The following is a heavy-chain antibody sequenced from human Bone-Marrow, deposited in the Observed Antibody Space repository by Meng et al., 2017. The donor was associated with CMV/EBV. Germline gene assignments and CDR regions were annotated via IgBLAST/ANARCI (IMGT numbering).Heavy chain of an antibody. J-gene: IGHJ4*02. CDR1: GGPFSGYY. CDR3: ARLWSGYYRAFFGY. Sequence: SETLSLTCAVYGGPFSGYYWSWIRQPPGKGLEWIGEIDHSGSASYNPSLKSRIIISVDTSKNQFSLKLSSVTAADTAVYYCARLWSGYYRAFFGYWGQGTLVTVSS. CDR2: IDHSGSA. D-gene: IGHD3-3*01. V-gene: IGHV4-34*01.